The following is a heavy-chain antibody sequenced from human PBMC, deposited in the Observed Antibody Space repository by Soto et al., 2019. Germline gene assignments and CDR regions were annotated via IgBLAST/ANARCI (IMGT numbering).Heavy chain of an antibody. CDR2: IYYSGST. V-gene: IGHV4-39*01. CDR3: ARQEVVVVPAAIVSDYYYGMDV. CDR1: GGSISSSSYS. J-gene: IGHJ6*02. Sequence: PSETLSLSCTVSGGSISSSSYSCGWIRQPPGKGLEWIGSIYYSGSTYYNPSLKSRVTISVDTSKNQFSLKLSSVTAADTAVYNCARQEVVVVPAAIVSDYYYGMDVWGQGTTVT. D-gene: IGHD2-2*01.